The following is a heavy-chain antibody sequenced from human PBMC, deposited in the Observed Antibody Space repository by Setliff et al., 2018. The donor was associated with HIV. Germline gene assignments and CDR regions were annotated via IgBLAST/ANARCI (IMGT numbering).Heavy chain of an antibody. Sequence: GGALRLSCAASGFSFSNYAMSWVRQAPGKGLEWVSSVIRGGHNTFYADSVKGRFTISRDKSKDTLYLHMGGLTAEDTAIYYCAKSLVVVASPLDFWGQGTLVTVSS. D-gene: IGHD2-15*01. V-gene: IGHV3-23*01. CDR3: AKSLVVVASPLDF. J-gene: IGHJ4*02. CDR1: GFSFSNYA. CDR2: VIRGGHNT.